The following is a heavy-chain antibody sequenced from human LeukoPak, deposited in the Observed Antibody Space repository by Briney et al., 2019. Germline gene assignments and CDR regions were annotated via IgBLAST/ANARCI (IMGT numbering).Heavy chain of an antibody. Sequence: GGSLRLSCAASGFTFSSYWMSWVRQAPGKGLGWVANIKQDGSEKYYVDSVKGRFTISRDNAKNSLYLQMNSLRAEDTAVYYCARDADYDILTGYYGAQGPFDYWGQGTLVTVSS. V-gene: IGHV3-7*01. D-gene: IGHD3-9*01. CDR2: IKQDGSEK. CDR3: ARDADYDILTGYYGAQGPFDY. J-gene: IGHJ4*02. CDR1: GFTFSSYW.